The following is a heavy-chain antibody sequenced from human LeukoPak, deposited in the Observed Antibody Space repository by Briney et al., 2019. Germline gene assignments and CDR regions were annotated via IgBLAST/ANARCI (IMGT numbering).Heavy chain of an antibody. J-gene: IGHJ1*01. CDR1: GFTFSSYW. Sequence: GGSLRLSCAASGFTFSSYWMHWVRRAPGKGLVWVSRINSDGSSTSYADSVKGRFTISRDNAKNTLYLQMNSLRAEDTAVYYCVALRITMIAFWGQGTLVTVSS. V-gene: IGHV3-74*01. CDR3: VALRITMIAF. D-gene: IGHD3-22*01. CDR2: INSDGSST.